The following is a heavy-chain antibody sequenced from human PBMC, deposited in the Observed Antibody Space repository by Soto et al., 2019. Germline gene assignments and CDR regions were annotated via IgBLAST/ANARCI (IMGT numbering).Heavy chain of an antibody. CDR2: IYPGDSDT. CDR3: ARHGPYYYDSSGYAPGDY. Sequence: EVQLVQSGAEVKKPGESLKISCKGSGYSFTSYWIGWVRQMPGKGLEWMGIIYPGDSDTRYSPSFQGQVTISADKSIXTXXLQWSSLKASDTAMYYCARHGPYYYDSSGYAPGDYWGQGTLVTVSS. J-gene: IGHJ4*02. CDR1: GYSFTSYW. V-gene: IGHV5-51*01. D-gene: IGHD3-22*01.